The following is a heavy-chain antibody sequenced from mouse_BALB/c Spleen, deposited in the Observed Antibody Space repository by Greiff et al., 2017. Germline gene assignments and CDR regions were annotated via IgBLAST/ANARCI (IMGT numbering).Heavy chain of an antibody. CDR2: IDPSDSET. D-gene: IGHD1-1*01. CDR3: ARSDYYGSSYAMDY. V-gene: IGHV1-69*02. CDR1: GYTFTSYW. J-gene: IGHJ4*01. Sequence: VQLQQPGAELVKPGAPVKLSCKASGYTFTSYWMNWVKQRPGRGLEWIGRIDPSDSETHYNQKFKDKATLTVDKSSSTAYIQLSSLTSEDSAVYYCARSDYYGSSYAMDYWGQGTSVTVSS.